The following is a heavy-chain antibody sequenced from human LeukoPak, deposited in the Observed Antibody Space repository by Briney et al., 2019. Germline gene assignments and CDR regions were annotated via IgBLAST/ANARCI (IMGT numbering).Heavy chain of an antibody. D-gene: IGHD3-10*01. CDR1: GFTFSSYA. J-gene: IGHJ4*02. V-gene: IGHV3-30-3*01. Sequence: PGRSLRLSCAASGFTFSSYAMHWVRQAPGKGLEWVAVISYDGSNKYYADSVKGRFTISRDNSKNTLYLQMNSLRAEDTAVYYCARSDNGETIDFDYWGQGTLVTVSS. CDR3: ARSDNGETIDFDY. CDR2: ISYDGSNK.